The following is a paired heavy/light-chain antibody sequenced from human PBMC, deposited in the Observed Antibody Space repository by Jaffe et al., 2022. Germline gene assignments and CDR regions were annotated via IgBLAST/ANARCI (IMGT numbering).Light chain of an antibody. CDR3: QQSYSTPSFT. CDR2: AAS. Sequence: DIQMTQSPSSLSASVGDRVTITCRASQSISSYLNWYQQKPGKAPKLLIYAASSLQSGVPSRFSGSGSGTDFTLTISSLQPEDFATYYCQQSYSTPSFTFGPGTKVDIK. CDR1: QSISSY. V-gene: IGKV1-39*01. J-gene: IGKJ3*01.
Heavy chain of an antibody. Sequence: EVQLVESGGGLVQPGRSLRLSCTASGFTFGDYAMSWVRQAPGKGLEWVGFIRSKAYGGTTEYAASVKGRFTISRDDSKSIAYLQMNSLKTEDTAVYYCTRAQYYYDSSGYWPRGVDAFDIWGQGTMVTVSS. CDR1: GFTFGDYA. J-gene: IGHJ3*02. D-gene: IGHD3-22*01. CDR3: TRAQYYYDSSGYWPRGVDAFDI. V-gene: IGHV3-49*04. CDR2: IRSKAYGGTT.